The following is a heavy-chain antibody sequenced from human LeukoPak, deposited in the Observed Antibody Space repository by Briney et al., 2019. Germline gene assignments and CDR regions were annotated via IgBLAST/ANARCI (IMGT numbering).Heavy chain of an antibody. CDR3: ARPHKPDYGGNSWDY. Sequence: GGSLRLSCAASGFTFSSYWMSWVRQAPGKGLEWVANIKQDGSEKYYVDSVKGRFTISRDNAKNSLYPQMNSLRAEDTAVYYCARPHKPDYGGNSWDYWGQGTLVTVSS. J-gene: IGHJ4*02. CDR1: GFTFSSYW. V-gene: IGHV3-7*01. CDR2: IKQDGSEK. D-gene: IGHD4-23*01.